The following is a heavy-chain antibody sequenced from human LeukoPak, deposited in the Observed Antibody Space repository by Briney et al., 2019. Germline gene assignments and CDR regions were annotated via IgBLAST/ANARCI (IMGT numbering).Heavy chain of an antibody. J-gene: IGHJ4*02. CDR1: GFTFSSYS. CDR2: ISSSSSYI. Sequence: GGPLRLSCAASGFTFSSYSMNWVRQAPGKGLEWVSSISSSSSYIYYADSVKGRFTISRDNAKNSLYLQMNSLRAEDTAVYYCARDLGDYYGSGSSTFDYWGQGTLVTVSS. CDR3: ARDLGDYYGSGSSTFDY. V-gene: IGHV3-21*01. D-gene: IGHD3-10*01.